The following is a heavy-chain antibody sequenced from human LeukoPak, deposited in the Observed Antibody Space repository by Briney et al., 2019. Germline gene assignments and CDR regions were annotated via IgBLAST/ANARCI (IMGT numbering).Heavy chain of an antibody. D-gene: IGHD5-24*01. CDR3: ARPARMATSDAFDI. CDR2: IYYSGST. CDR1: GGSISSYY. J-gene: IGHJ3*02. V-gene: IGHV4-59*08. Sequence: SETLSLTCTVSGGSISSYYWSWIRKPPGKGLEWIRYIYYSGSTNYNPSLKSRVTISVDTSKNQFSLKLSSVTAADTAVYYCARPARMATSDAFDIWGQGTMVTVSS.